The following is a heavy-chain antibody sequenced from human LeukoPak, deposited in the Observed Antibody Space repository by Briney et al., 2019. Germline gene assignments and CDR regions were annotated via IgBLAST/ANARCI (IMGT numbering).Heavy chain of an antibody. V-gene: IGHV4-30-4*08. CDR2: IYYSGST. J-gene: IGHJ4*02. Sequence: SQTLSLTCTVSGGSISSGDYYWSWIRQPPGKGLEWIGYIYYSGSTYYNPSPKSRVTISVDTSKNRFSLKLSSVTAADTAVYYCARADYYYGSGSTSDYWGQGTLVTVSS. CDR1: GGSISSGDYY. CDR3: ARADYYYGSGSTSDY. D-gene: IGHD3-10*01.